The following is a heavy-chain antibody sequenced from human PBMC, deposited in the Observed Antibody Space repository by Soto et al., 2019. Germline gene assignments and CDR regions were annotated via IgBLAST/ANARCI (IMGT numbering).Heavy chain of an antibody. CDR2: IYWDDDK. CDR1: GFSLSTSGVG. V-gene: IGHV2-5*02. Sequence: QITLKESGPTLVKPTQTLTLTCTFSGFSLSTSGVGVGWIRQPPGKALEWLALIYWDDDKRYSPSLKSRLTXTXXTSKNQVVLTMTNMDPVDTATYYCAHSFGELLYRSWGQGTLVTVSS. CDR3: AHSFGELLYRS. J-gene: IGHJ5*02. D-gene: IGHD3-10*01.